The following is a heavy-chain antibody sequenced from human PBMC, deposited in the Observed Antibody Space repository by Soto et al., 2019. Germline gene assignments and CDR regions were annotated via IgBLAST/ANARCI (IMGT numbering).Heavy chain of an antibody. CDR3: ARGIGSYAHGDGY. V-gene: IGHV4-4*07. CDR1: GGSINSYW. J-gene: IGHJ4*02. CDR2: VYSSGTT. Sequence: SETLSLTCSVSGGSINSYWWSWIRQLAGKGLEWIGRVYSSGTTDYNPSLNSRATMSVETSKNQFSLKLSSVTAADTAVYYCARGIGSYAHGDGYWGQGIQVTVSS. D-gene: IGHD3-22*01.